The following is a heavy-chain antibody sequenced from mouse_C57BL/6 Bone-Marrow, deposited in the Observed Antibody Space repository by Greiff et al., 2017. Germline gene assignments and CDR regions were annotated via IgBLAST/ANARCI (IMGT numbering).Heavy chain of an antibody. Sequence: VKLMESGPGLVAPSQSLSITCTVSGFSLTSYAISWVRQPPGKGLEWLGVIWTGGGTNYNSALKSRLSISKDNSKSQVFLKMNSLQTDDTARYYCARNRGVVAPYAMDYWGQGTSVTVSS. J-gene: IGHJ4*01. CDR1: GFSLTSYA. V-gene: IGHV2-9-1*01. CDR2: IWTGGGT. CDR3: ARNRGVVAPYAMDY. D-gene: IGHD1-1*01.